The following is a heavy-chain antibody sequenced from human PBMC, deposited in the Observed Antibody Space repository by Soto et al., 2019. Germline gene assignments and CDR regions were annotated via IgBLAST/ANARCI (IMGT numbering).Heavy chain of an antibody. CDR2: IIPIFGTA. CDR1: GDTFSSYA. D-gene: IGHD3-10*01. Sequence: ASVKVSCKASGDTFSSYAISWVRQAPGQGLEWMGGIIPIFGTANYAQKFKGRVTINADEATSTAYMELSSMRSEDTAVYYCASLGFGPDQDYNYGMDVWGQGTTVTVSS. CDR3: ASLGFGPDQDYNYGMDV. J-gene: IGHJ6*02. V-gene: IGHV1-69*13.